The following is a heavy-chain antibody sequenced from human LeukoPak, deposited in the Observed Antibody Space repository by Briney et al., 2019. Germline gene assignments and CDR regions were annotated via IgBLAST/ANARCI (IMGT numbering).Heavy chain of an antibody. V-gene: IGHV3-30*02. J-gene: IGHJ6*03. CDR1: GFTFSTSG. D-gene: IGHD4-17*01. CDR3: AKDRDYGDYPSAYYYYMDV. Sequence: GGSLRLSCAASGFTFSTSGIHWVRQAPGKGLEWVAFIRYDGTNKWYADSVKGRFTISRDNSKNMLYLQMNSLRAEDTAVYHCAKDRDYGDYPSAYYYYMDVWGKGTTVTVSS. CDR2: IRYDGTNK.